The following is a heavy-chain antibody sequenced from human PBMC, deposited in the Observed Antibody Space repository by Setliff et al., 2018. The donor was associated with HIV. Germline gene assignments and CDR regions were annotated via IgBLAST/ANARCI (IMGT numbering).Heavy chain of an antibody. D-gene: IGHD3-22*01. CDR3: AREGGYYDSSGYPVGWFDP. CDR2: IYHSGRT. V-gene: IGHV4-59*11. J-gene: IGHJ5*02. Sequence: SETLSLTCTVSGGSISSLYWTWIRQAPGKGLEWIGYIYHSGRTNYNPSLKSRVTISLGTSKNQFSLKLRSVTAADTAVYYCAREGGYYDSSGYPVGWFDPWGQGTLVTVSS. CDR1: GGSISSLY.